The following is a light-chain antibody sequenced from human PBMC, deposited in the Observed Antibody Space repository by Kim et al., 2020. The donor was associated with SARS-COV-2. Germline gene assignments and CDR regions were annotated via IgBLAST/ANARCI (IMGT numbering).Light chain of an antibody. CDR3: SSYTGSGTLV. Sequence: GQSITMSCTGTRRDVGGYNYVSWYQQYPGKVPKLLIYDVSNRPAGVSNRFSGTKSGNTASLTISGLQAEDEADYYCSSYTGSGTLVFGGGTQLTVL. J-gene: IGLJ2*01. CDR1: RRDVGGYNY. CDR2: DVS. V-gene: IGLV2-14*03.